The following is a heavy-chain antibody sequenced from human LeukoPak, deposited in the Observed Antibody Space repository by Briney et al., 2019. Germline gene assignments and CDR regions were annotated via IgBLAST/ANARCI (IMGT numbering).Heavy chain of an antibody. CDR1: GFAFSNYA. J-gene: IGHJ4*02. D-gene: IGHD6-13*01. V-gene: IGHV3-23*01. CDR2: INGDGGAT. Sequence: GGSLRLSCAASGFAFSNYAVTWVRQAPGKGLEWVSSINGDGGATYYADSVKGRFTISRDNSKNTLFLQMNSLRAEDTAVYYCAKGLRGGNSWYTLYFDYWGQGTLVSVSS. CDR3: AKGLRGGNSWYTLYFDY.